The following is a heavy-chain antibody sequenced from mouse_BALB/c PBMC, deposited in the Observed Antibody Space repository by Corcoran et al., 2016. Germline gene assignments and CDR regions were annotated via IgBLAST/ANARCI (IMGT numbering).Heavy chain of an antibody. CDR3: ATIYYYGSSYAMDY. V-gene: IGHV9-1*02. CDR1: GYTFTNYG. Sequence: QIQLVQSGPELKKPGETVKISCKASGYTFTNYGMNWVKQAPGKGLKWMGWINTYTGEPTYADDFKGRFAFSFETSASTAYLQINNLKKEDMATYFCATIYYYGSSYAMDYWGQGTSVTVSS. D-gene: IGHD1-1*01. CDR2: INTYTGEP. J-gene: IGHJ4*01.